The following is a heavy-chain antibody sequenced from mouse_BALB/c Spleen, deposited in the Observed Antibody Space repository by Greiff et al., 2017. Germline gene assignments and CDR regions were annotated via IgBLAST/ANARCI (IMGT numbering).Heavy chain of an antibody. Sequence: VQLQQSGAELARPGASVKLSCKASGYTFTSYWMQWVKQRPGQGLEWIGAIYPGDGDTRYTQKFKGKATLTADKSSSTAYMQLSSLASEDSAVYYCAKDDGYYGYWGQGTTLTVST. CDR1: GYTFTSYW. V-gene: IGHV1-87*01. J-gene: IGHJ2*01. CDR3: AKDDGYYGY. D-gene: IGHD2-3*01. CDR2: IYPGDGDT.